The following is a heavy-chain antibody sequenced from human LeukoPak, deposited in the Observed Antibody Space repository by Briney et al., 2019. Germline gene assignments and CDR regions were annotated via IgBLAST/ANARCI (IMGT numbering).Heavy chain of an antibody. CDR3: AKMTPRSYHMDV. CDR1: GFTFSNYA. Sequence: PGGSLRLSCATSGFTFSNYAINWVRQAPGKGLEWVSAFSGNDGSTYYADSVRSRFTISRDNSKHTLYLQMTSLRADDTAVYYCAKMTPRSYHMDVWGKGTTVTVSS. CDR2: FSGNDGST. V-gene: IGHV3-23*01. J-gene: IGHJ6*03.